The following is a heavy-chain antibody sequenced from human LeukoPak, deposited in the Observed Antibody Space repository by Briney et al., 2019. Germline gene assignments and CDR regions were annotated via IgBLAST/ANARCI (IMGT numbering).Heavy chain of an antibody. V-gene: IGHV4-34*01. J-gene: IGHJ4*02. CDR1: GGSFSGYY. Sequence: SETLSLTCAVYGGSFSGYYWSWIRQPPGKGLEWIGEINHSGSTNYNPSLKSRVTISVDTSKNQFSLKLSSVTAADTAVYYCARQDLRATTFDYWGQGTLVTVSS. CDR2: INHSGST. CDR3: ARQDLRATTFDY. D-gene: IGHD5-12*01.